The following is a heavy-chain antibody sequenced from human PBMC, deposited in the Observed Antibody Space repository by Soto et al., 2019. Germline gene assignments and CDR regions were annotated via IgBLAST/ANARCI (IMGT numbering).Heavy chain of an antibody. J-gene: IGHJ6*02. V-gene: IGHV1-69*01. CDR3: ARDTREITRVRGVIPYYIRHMDV. Sequence: QVQLAQSGAEVKKRGSSVKVSCRVSGGTFNNYAISWVRQAPGEGLEWMGGIIPAFGTPKYAQRFQDRVTISADVYAATAYMELTSLRSDDTAVYYCARDTREITRVRGVIPYYIRHMDVWGPGTTVAVSS. CDR2: IIPAFGTP. CDR1: GGTFNNYA. D-gene: IGHD3-10*01.